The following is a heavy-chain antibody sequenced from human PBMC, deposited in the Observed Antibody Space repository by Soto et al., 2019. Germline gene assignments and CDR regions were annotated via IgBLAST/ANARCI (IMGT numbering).Heavy chain of an antibody. D-gene: IGHD6-13*01. CDR1: GFTFSTYS. Sequence: PGGSLRLSCAASGFTFSTYSMNWVRQAPGKGLEWVSYISSSGSTVHYTDSVRGRFTISRDKAENSLYLQMKGLRDEDTAVYYCARGSSWLDYWGQGTLVTVSS. CDR2: ISSSGSTV. CDR3: ARGSSWLDY. V-gene: IGHV3-48*02. J-gene: IGHJ4*02.